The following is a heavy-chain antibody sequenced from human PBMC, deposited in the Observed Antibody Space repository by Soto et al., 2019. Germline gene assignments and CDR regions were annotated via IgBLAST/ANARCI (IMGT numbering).Heavy chain of an antibody. J-gene: IGHJ6*02. CDR2: ISAYNGNT. Sequence: ASVKVSCKASGYTFTSYGISWVRQAPGQGLEWMGWISAYNGNTNYAQKLQGRVTMTTDTSTSTAYMELRSLRSDDTAVYYCARVMGETGGDFWSGYYWSRYYYGMDVWGQGTTVTSP. D-gene: IGHD3-3*01. CDR3: ARVMGETGGDFWSGYYWSRYYYGMDV. V-gene: IGHV1-18*04. CDR1: GYTFTSYG.